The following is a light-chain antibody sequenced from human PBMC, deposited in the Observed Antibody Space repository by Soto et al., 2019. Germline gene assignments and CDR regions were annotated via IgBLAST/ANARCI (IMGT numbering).Light chain of an antibody. V-gene: IGKV3-20*01. CDR1: QSVRKNY. J-gene: IGKJ1*01. Sequence: EIVLTQSPGTLSLSPGERATLSCRASQSVRKNYLAWYQHKPGQAPRLLIYGPSSRATGIPDRFSGSGSGTDFTLSISSLEPEDFAVYYCHQYATSPQTFGQGTKVEIQ. CDR3: HQYATSPQT. CDR2: GPS.